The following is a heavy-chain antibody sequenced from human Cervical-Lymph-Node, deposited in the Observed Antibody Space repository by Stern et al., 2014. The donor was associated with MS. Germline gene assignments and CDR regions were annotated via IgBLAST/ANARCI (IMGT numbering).Heavy chain of an antibody. V-gene: IGHV1-18*01. CDR2: LISYNGKP. D-gene: IGHD2-2*01. J-gene: IGHJ3*02. CDR1: GYTFTSSG. Sequence: EQMLESGAEVKKPGASVKVSCKASGYTFTSSGISWVRQAPGQGLELMGWLISYNGKPNESQNLQCIVTITTDTSTSTAYMELRSLRSDDTAVYYCARGLLCSEKAFEIWGQGTMVTVSS. CDR3: ARGLLCSEKAFEI.